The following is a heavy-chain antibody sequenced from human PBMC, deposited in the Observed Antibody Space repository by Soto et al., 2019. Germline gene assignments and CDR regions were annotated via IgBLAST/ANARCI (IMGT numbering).Heavy chain of an antibody. CDR3: AREGSIFGVVSPFFDY. Sequence: EVQLVESGGGLVQPGESLRLSCAASGFTVSSSYMSWVRQAPGKGLEWVSVIYSAGSTYYADSVKGRFTISRDNSKNTLYFQMNSLRAEDTAVYYCAREGSIFGVVSPFFDYWGQGTLVTVSS. D-gene: IGHD3-3*01. CDR1: GFTVSSSY. J-gene: IGHJ4*02. V-gene: IGHV3-66*01. CDR2: IYSAGST.